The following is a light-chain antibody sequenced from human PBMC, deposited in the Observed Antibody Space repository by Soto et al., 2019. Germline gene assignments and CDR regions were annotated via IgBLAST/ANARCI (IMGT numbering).Light chain of an antibody. CDR2: KAS. Sequence: DIQMTQSPSTLSASVGDRVTITCRASQSVGSWLAWYQQKPGKAPKYLIYKASILESGVPSRFSGSGSGTEFTLPISSLQPDDFATSYCQQCDAYPWTFGQGTKLDFK. CDR3: QQCDAYPWT. J-gene: IGKJ2*02. CDR1: QSVGSW. V-gene: IGKV1-5*03.